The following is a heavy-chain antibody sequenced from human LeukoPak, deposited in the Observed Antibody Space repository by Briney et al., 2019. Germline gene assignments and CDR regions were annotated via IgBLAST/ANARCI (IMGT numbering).Heavy chain of an antibody. CDR2: IYHSGST. Sequence: RASETLSLTCTVSGVSIRSSYYSWSWIRQPPGKGLEWIGYIYHSGSTYYNPSLKSRVTISVDRSKNQFSLKLSSVTAADTAVYYCARTILELWLPGAFDYWGQGTLVTVSS. D-gene: IGHD5-18*01. CDR1: GVSIRSSYYS. J-gene: IGHJ4*02. V-gene: IGHV4-30-2*01. CDR3: ARTILELWLPGAFDY.